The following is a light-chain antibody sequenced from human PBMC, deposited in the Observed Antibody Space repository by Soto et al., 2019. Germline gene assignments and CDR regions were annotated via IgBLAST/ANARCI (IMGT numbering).Light chain of an antibody. V-gene: IGKV3-11*01. J-gene: IGKJ1*01. CDR1: QSVSGY. CDR3: QHYNSYSEA. CDR2: GAS. Sequence: EIVLTQSPATLSLSPGERATLSCRASQSVSGYLAWYQQKPGQAPRLLIYGASSRATGIPDRFSGSGSGTEFTLTISSLQPDDFATYYCQHYNSYSEAFGQGTKVDI.